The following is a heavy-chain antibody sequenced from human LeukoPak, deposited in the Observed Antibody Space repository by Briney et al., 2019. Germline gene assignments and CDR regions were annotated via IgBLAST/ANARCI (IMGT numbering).Heavy chain of an antibody. J-gene: IGHJ6*02. D-gene: IGHD2-2*01. CDR1: GFTFSNYA. CDR3: AKSSTSQLGYYGMDV. V-gene: IGHV3-23*01. Sequence: XGSLRLSCAASGFTFSNYAMSWVRQAPGKGLEWVSSITDSGSSTYYADSVKGRFTISRDSSKNTLSLQMNSLRVEDTGVYFCAKSSTSQLGYYGMDVWGQGTTVTVSS. CDR2: ITDSGSST.